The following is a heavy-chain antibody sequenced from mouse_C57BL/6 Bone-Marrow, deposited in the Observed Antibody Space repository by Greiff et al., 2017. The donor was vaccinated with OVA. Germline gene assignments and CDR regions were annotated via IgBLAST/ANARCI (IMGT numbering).Heavy chain of an antibody. V-gene: IGHV1-64*01. CDR1: GYTFTSYW. CDR2: IPPNSGST. D-gene: IGHD4-1*01. Sequence: VKLQQPGAELVKPGASVKLSCKASGYTFTSYWMHWVKQRPGQGLAWIGMIPPNSGSTNYNEKFKGKATLTVAKYSSTAYMQLSSLTSADSAVYEWARSTGTDWYFDFWGQGTTVTVSS. CDR3: ARSTGTDWYFDF. J-gene: IGHJ1*01.